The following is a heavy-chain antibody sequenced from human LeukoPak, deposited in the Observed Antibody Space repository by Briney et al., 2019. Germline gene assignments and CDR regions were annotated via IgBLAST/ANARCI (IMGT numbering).Heavy chain of an antibody. J-gene: IGHJ3*02. Sequence: SETLSLTCTVSGGSISSGDYYWSWIRQPPGKGLEWIGYIYYSGSTYYNPSLKSRVTISVDTSKNQFSLKLSSVTAADTAVYYCAREGPGLDAFDIWGQGTMVTVSS. CDR1: GGSISSGDYY. CDR2: IYYSGST. CDR3: AREGPGLDAFDI. D-gene: IGHD7-27*01. V-gene: IGHV4-30-4*01.